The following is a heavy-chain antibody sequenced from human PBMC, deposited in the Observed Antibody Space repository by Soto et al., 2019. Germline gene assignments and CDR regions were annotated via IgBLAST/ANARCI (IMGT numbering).Heavy chain of an antibody. J-gene: IGHJ4*02. CDR2: IIPIFGTA. CDR3: ARGLVVGAPYFDY. Sequence: GXSVEVSCKASGGTFSSYAISWGRQAPGQGLEWMGGIIPIFGTANYAQKFQGRVTITADESTSTAYMELSSLRSEDTAVYYCARGLVVGAPYFDYWGQGTLVTVSS. D-gene: IGHD1-26*01. V-gene: IGHV1-69*13. CDR1: GGTFSSYA.